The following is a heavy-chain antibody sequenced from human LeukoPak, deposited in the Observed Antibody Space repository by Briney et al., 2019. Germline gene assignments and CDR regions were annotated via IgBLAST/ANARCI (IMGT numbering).Heavy chain of an antibody. V-gene: IGHV4-61*01. CDR3: ARVSVDDYFDY. D-gene: IGHD6-19*01. CDR1: GGSVSSGSYY. Sequence: SETLSLTCTVSGGSVSSGSYYWSWIRQPPGKGLEWIGYIYYSGITNYNPSLKSRVTISVDTSKKQFSLKLSSVTAADTAVYYCARVSVDDYFDYWGQGTLVTVSS. J-gene: IGHJ4*02. CDR2: IYYSGIT.